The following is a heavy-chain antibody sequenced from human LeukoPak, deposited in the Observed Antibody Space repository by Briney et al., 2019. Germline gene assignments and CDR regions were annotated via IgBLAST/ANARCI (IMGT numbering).Heavy chain of an antibody. V-gene: IGHV4-59*01. CDR1: GGSISSYY. CDR3: ARFVAARPGYGMDV. CDR2: IYYSGST. Sequence: PSETLSLTCTVSGGSISSYYWSWIRQPPGKGLEWIGYIYYSGSTNYNPSLKSRVTISVDTFKNQFSLKLSSVTAADTAVYYCARFVAARPGYGMDVWGQGTTVTVSS. D-gene: IGHD6-6*01. J-gene: IGHJ6*02.